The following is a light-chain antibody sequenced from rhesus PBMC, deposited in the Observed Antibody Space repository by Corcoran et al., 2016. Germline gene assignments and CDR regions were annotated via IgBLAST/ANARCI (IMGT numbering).Light chain of an antibody. J-gene: IGKJ3*01. CDR3: MQALQTPFT. CDR2: SVS. V-gene: IGKV2-73*01. Sequence: DIVMTQTPPSLPVTPGEPASISCRSSQSLLHTDGRTYLYWYLQKPGQPPRLLIYSVSNRLSGVPDRCSGSGSGTDFTLKISRVKAEDVGVDYCMQALQTPFTFGPGTKLDIK. CDR1: QSLLHTDGRTY.